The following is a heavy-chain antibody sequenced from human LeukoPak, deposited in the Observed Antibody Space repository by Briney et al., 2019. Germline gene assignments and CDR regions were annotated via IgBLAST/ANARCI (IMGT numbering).Heavy chain of an antibody. D-gene: IGHD4-17*01. CDR2: IYHIGST. CDR3: ARGAATVTTPFDY. Sequence: SETLSLTCAVSGYSISSVYYWGWIRQPPGKGLEWIGSIYHIGSTYYNPSLKSRVTISVDTSKNQFSLKLSSVTAADTAVYYCARGAATVTTPFDYWGQGTLVTVSS. V-gene: IGHV4-38-2*01. CDR1: GYSISSVYY. J-gene: IGHJ4*02.